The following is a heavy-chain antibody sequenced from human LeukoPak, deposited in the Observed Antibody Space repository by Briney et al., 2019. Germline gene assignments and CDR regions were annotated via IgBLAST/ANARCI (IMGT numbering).Heavy chain of an antibody. CDR1: GYTFTGYY. CDR3: APLRVYGSGSYYWDYYYYGMDV. V-gene: IGHV1-2*02. J-gene: IGHJ6*02. D-gene: IGHD3-10*01. Sequence: ASVKVSCKASGYTFTGYYMHWVRQAPGQGLEWMGWINPNSGGTNYAQKFQGRVTMTRDTSISTAYMELSRLRSDDTAVYYCAPLRVYGSGSYYWDYYYYGMDVWGQGTTVTVSS. CDR2: INPNSGGT.